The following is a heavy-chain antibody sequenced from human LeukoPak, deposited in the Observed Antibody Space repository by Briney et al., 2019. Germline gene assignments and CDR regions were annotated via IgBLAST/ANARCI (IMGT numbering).Heavy chain of an antibody. CDR3: AKDRSSVVRGVIVTGFDY. CDR2: ISWNSGSI. J-gene: IGHJ4*02. Sequence: GGSLRLSCAASGFAFSTFWIHWVRQTPGKGLEWVSGISWNSGSIGYADSVKGRFTISRDNTKNSLYLQMNSLRAEDTALYYCAKDRSSVVRGVIVTGFDYWGQGTLVTVSS. CDR1: GFAFSTFW. D-gene: IGHD3-10*01. V-gene: IGHV3-9*01.